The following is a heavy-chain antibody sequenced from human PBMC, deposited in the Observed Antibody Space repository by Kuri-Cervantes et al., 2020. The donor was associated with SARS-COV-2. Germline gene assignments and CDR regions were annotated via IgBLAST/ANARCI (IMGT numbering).Heavy chain of an antibody. V-gene: IGHV4-4*07. D-gene: IGHD4-23*01. Sequence: SETLSLTWAVSGDFISSLYWSWIRKPAGKGLEGIGRFYTSGSTYYNPSLKSRVTISVDTSKNQFSLNLTSLTAADTAVYYCARGIGGCALCYFDYWGQGTLVTVSS. CDR3: ARGIGGCALCYFDY. J-gene: IGHJ4*02. CDR1: GDFISSLY. CDR2: FYTSGST.